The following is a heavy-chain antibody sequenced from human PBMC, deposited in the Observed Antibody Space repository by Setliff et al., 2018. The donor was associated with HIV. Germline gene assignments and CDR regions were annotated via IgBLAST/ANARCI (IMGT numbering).Heavy chain of an antibody. J-gene: IGHJ3*02. CDR1: GYSISTAYY. D-gene: IGHD3-22*01. CDR2: IYYSGST. Sequence: SETLSLTCAVSGYSISTAYYWGWIRQPPGKGLEWIGYIYYSGSTNYNPSLKSRVIISVDTSKMQFSLKLRSVTAADTAMYYCARHGHFYDSSSSDAFDIWGHGTMVTVSS. V-gene: IGHV4-59*08. CDR3: ARHGHFYDSSSSDAFDI.